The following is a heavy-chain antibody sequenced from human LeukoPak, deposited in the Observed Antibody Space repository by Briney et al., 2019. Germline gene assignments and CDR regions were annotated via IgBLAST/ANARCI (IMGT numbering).Heavy chain of an antibody. V-gene: IGHV4-38-2*02. CDR1: GYSIRSGHY. D-gene: IGHD3-10*01. Sequence: SETLSLTCTVSGYSIRSGHYWGWIRQPPGKGLEWIGSIYHSGSTFYNPSLKSRVTMSVDTSKNQFSLKVSSVTAADTAVYYCARVLDYYGSGTYSFDYWGQGTLVTVSS. J-gene: IGHJ4*02. CDR3: ARVLDYYGSGTYSFDY. CDR2: IYHSGST.